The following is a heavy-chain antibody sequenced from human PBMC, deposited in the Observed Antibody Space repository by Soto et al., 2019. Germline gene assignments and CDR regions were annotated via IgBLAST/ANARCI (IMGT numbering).Heavy chain of an antibody. CDR3: ARGTHTLGGVSWFDP. Sequence: QVQLQESGPGLVKPSQTLSLTCTVSGGSISSGGYYWSWIRQHPGKGLEWIGYIYYSGSTYHNPSLKSRVTISVDTSKNQFSLKLSSVTAADTAVYYCARGTHTLGGVSWFDPWGQGTLVSVSS. CDR2: IYYSGST. J-gene: IGHJ5*02. CDR1: GGSISSGGYY. D-gene: IGHD3-16*01. V-gene: IGHV4-31*03.